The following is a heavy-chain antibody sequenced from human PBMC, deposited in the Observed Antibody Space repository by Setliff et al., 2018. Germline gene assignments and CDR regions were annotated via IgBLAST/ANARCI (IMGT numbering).Heavy chain of an antibody. J-gene: IGHJ6*03. CDR1: GGSISSYY. V-gene: IGHV4-4*08. D-gene: IGHD3-22*01. Sequence: ASETLSLTCTVSGGSISSYYWSWIRQPPGKGLEWIGYVYTSGSTNYNPSLKSRVTISVDTSKNQFSLKLSSVTAADTAVYYCARSRGYKHDSSGYYYDHYYYYYMDVWGKGTPVTVSS. CDR3: ARSRGYKHDSSGYYYDHYYYYYMDV. CDR2: VYTSGST.